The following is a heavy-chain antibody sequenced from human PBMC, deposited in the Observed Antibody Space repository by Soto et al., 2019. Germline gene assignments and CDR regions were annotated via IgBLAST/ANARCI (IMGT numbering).Heavy chain of an antibody. Sequence: LRLSCAVSGFTFSSFWMHWVRQAPGEGLVWVSRINTDGSSTSYADSVKGRFTISRDNAKNTLYLQMNSLRVEDTAMYYCAKRGVDTFGLSYWGQGTLVTVSS. V-gene: IGHV3-74*01. CDR1: GFTFSSFW. CDR2: INTDGSST. CDR3: AKRGVDTFGLSY. J-gene: IGHJ4*02. D-gene: IGHD3-10*01.